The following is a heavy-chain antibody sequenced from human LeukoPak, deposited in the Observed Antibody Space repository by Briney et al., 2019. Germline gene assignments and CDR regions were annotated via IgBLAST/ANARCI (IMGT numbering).Heavy chain of an antibody. Sequence: PGGSLRLSCAASGFTFSSYAMHWVRQAPGKGLEWVAVIWYDGSNKYYADSVKGRFTISRDNSKNTLYLQMNSLRAEDTAVYYCARDRRTRVKRYWYFDLWGRGTLVTVSS. D-gene: IGHD4-17*01. J-gene: IGHJ2*01. CDR2: IWYDGSNK. CDR3: ARDRRTRVKRYWYFDL. V-gene: IGHV3-33*08. CDR1: GFTFSSYA.